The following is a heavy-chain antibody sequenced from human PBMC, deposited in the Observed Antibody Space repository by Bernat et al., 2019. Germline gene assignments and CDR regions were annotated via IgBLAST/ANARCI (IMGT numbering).Heavy chain of an antibody. CDR3: AKDSRRFRELPGYFDY. J-gene: IGHJ4*02. Sequence: EVQLVESGGGLVQPGGSLRLSCAASGFTFSSYAMSWVRQAPGKGLEWVSAISGSGGSTYYADSVKGRFTISRDNSKNTLYLQMNSLRAEDTAVYYCAKDSRRFRELPGYFDYWGQGTLVTVSS. CDR2: ISGSGGST. D-gene: IGHD3-10*01. V-gene: IGHV3-23*04. CDR1: GFTFSSYA.